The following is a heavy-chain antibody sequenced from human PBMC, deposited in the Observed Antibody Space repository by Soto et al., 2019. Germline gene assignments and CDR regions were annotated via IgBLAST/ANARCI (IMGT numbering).Heavy chain of an antibody. CDR1: GGCISSGGYY. V-gene: IGHV4-31*03. D-gene: IGHD3-22*01. J-gene: IGHJ3*01. CDR3: ARSRSGYSNDAFDV. Sequence: QVQLQESGPGLVKPSQTLSLTCTVSGGCISSGGYYWSWIRQHPGKGLEWIGYIYYSGSTYYNPSLKSRVTISGDTSKNQFSLKLSSVTAADTAVYYCARSRSGYSNDAFDVWGQGTIVTVSS. CDR2: IYYSGST.